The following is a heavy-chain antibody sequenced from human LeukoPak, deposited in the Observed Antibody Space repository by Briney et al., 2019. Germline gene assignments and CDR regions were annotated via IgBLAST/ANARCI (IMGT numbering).Heavy chain of an antibody. D-gene: IGHD5-12*01. Sequence: PSETLSLTCTVSGGSISSSSYYWGWIHQPPGKGLEWIGSIYYSGSTYYNPSLKSRVTISVDTSKNQFSLKLSSVTAADTAVYYCARLFLLTFWGYEPRGTFDYWGQGTLVTVSS. CDR2: IYYSGST. CDR1: GGSISSSSYY. CDR3: ARLFLLTFWGYEPRGTFDY. J-gene: IGHJ4*02. V-gene: IGHV4-39*01.